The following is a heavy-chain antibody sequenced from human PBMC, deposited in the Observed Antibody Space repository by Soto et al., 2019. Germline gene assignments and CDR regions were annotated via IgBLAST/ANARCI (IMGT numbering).Heavy chain of an antibody. J-gene: IGHJ4*02. D-gene: IGHD6-19*01. CDR3: ARDLDPGYSSGWYLRPIDY. V-gene: IGHV3-21*01. CDR2: ISSSCSYI. Sequence: PGGSLRLSCAASGFTFSSYSMNWVRQAPGKGLEWVSSISSSCSYIYYADSVKGRFTISRDNAKNSLYLQMNSLRAEDTAVYYCARDLDPGYSSGWYLRPIDYWGQGTLVTVSS. CDR1: GFTFSSYS.